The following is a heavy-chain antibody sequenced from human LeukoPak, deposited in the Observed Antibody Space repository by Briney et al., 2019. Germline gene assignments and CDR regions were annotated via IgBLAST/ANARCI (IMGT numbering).Heavy chain of an antibody. J-gene: IGHJ6*02. CDR3: ARQPPQYYGMDV. CDR2: IYTSGST. CDR1: GGSFSNYY. Sequence: SETLSLTCTVSGGSFSNYYWSWIRQPSGKGLEWIGRIYTSGSTNYNPSVKSRVTMSVDTSNNQFSLKLTSVTAADTAVYYCARQPPQYYGMDVWGQGTTVTVSS. D-gene: IGHD1-14*01. V-gene: IGHV4-4*07.